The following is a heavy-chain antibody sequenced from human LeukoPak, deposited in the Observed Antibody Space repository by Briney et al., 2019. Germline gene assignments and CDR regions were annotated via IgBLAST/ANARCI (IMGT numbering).Heavy chain of an antibody. CDR1: GGSISSSSYY. CDR3: ARDLSVGAGARNDAFDI. Sequence: PSETLSLTCTVSGGSISSSSYYWGWIRQPPGKGLEWIGSIYYSGSTYYNPSLKSRVTISVDTSKNQFSLKLSSVTAADTAVYYCARDLSVGAGARNDAFDIWGQGTMVTVSS. D-gene: IGHD1-26*01. J-gene: IGHJ3*02. V-gene: IGHV4-39*02. CDR2: IYYSGST.